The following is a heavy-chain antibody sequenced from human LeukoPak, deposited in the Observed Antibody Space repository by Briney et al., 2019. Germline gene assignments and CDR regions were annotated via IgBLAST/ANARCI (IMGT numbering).Heavy chain of an antibody. CDR1: GYTFTSYG. D-gene: IGHD3-22*01. J-gene: IGHJ3*02. CDR3: ARAGGPMIAGWGGAFDI. Sequence: GASVKVSCKASGYTFTSYGISWVRQAPGQGLEWMGWISAYNGNTNYAQKLQGRVTMTTDTSTSTAYMELRSLRSDDTAVYYCARAGGPMIAGWGGAFDIWGQGTMVTVSS. V-gene: IGHV1-18*01. CDR2: ISAYNGNT.